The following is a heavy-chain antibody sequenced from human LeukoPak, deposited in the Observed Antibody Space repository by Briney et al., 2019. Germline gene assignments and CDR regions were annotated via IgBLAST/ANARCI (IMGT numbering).Heavy chain of an antibody. CDR2: IQPDGTAE. CDR3: ARLNYDSLTGYYIDY. V-gene: IGHV3-7*01. J-gene: IGHJ4*02. D-gene: IGHD3-9*01. Sequence: GGSLRLSCAASGFTFGSHWMTWVRQAPGKGLEWVANIQPDGTAEEYVGSVKGRFSIPRDNAENSLYLQMNSLRAEDTAVYYCARLNYDSLTGYYIDYWGQGTLVAVSS. CDR1: GFTFGSHW.